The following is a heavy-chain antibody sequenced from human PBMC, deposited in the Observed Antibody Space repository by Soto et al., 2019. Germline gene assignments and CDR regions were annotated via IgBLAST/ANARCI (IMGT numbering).Heavy chain of an antibody. CDR3: ARSASYCSRTSCHFNY. D-gene: IGHD2-2*01. Sequence: GESLKISCKASGYIVPSNWIGWVRQMPGKGLEWMGVIYPADSDTRYSPSFQGQGTISVDKSVSTAYLHWSSLKASDTAMYYCARSASYCSRTSCHFNYWGQGTTVTVPS. CDR1: GYIVPSNW. J-gene: IGHJ4*02. CDR2: IYPADSDT. V-gene: IGHV5-51*01.